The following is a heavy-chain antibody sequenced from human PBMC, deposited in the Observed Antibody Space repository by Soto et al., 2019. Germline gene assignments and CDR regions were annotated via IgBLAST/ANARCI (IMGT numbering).Heavy chain of an antibody. CDR2: VKEDGSET. V-gene: IGHV3-7*01. D-gene: IGHD4-17*01. CDR3: ARRGDDT. Sequence: PVWSKRLSRQSSSFTFRNYAMSWVRQAPGKGLEWVANVKEDGSETYYVDSVKGRFTISRDHAKNSLYLQMHSLRVEDTAVYYCARRGDDTWGQGTLVTVSS. J-gene: IGHJ5*02. CDR1: SFTFRNYA.